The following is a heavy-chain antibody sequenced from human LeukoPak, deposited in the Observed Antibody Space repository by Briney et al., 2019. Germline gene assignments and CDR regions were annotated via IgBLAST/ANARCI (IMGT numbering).Heavy chain of an antibody. CDR2: IYYSGST. V-gene: IGHV4-39*07. D-gene: IGHD3-9*01. CDR3: ARLWLTGYYRGDY. Sequence: SETLSLTCTVSGGSISSSSYYWGWIRQPPGKGLEWVGSIYYSGSTYYNPSLKSRVTISVDTSKNQFSLKLSSVTAADTAVYYCARLWLTGYYRGDYWGQGTLVTVSS. J-gene: IGHJ4*02. CDR1: GGSISSSSYY.